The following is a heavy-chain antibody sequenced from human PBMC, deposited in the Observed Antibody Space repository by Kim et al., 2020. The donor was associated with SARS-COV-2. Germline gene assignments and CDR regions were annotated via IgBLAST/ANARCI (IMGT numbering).Heavy chain of an antibody. CDR3: ARGPPADGMDV. Sequence: IYYAEHVKGRFPLSRDNAKNSLYRQMNSLRAEDTAGYYCARGPPADGMDVWGQGTTVTVSS. J-gene: IGHJ6*02. V-gene: IGHV3-11*01. CDR2: I.